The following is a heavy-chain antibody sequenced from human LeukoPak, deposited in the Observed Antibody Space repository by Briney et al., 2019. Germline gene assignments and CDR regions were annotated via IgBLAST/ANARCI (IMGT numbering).Heavy chain of an antibody. J-gene: IGHJ4*02. V-gene: IGHV3-21*01. CDR3: ARDPTSVYYDSSDY. CDR1: GFTFSSYS. Sequence: GGSLRLSCAASGFTFSSYSMNWVRQAPGKGLEWVSSISSSSSYICYADSVKGRFTISRDNAKNSLYLQMNSLRAEDTAVYYCARDPTSVYYDSSDYWGQGTLVTVSS. CDR2: ISSSSSYI. D-gene: IGHD3-22*01.